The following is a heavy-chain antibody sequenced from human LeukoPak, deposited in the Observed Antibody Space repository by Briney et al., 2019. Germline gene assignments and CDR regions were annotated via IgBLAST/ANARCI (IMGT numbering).Heavy chain of an antibody. Sequence: SVKVSCKASGGTFSSYAISWVRQAPGQGLEWMGGIIPIFGTANYAQKFQGRVTITADKSTSTAYMELSSLRSEDTAVYYCGTTYYYDSSGYYRDYYYYYYMDVWGKGTTVTISS. CDR3: GTTYYYDSSGYYRDYYYYYYMDV. CDR1: GGTFSSYA. J-gene: IGHJ6*03. V-gene: IGHV1-69*06. CDR2: IIPIFGTA. D-gene: IGHD3-22*01.